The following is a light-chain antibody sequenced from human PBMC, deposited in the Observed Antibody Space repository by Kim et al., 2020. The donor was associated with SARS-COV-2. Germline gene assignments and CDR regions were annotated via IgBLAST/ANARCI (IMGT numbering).Light chain of an antibody. Sequence: PVKTAKITCGGNNIASKTVHWNQQRPVQLPVLVVYYDRDLPSVIPERFSGSNSGITATLTIIRVEAGDEADYFCQVWDSTNDHPVFGGGTQLTVL. V-gene: IGLV3-21*03. CDR1: NIASKT. CDR3: QVWDSTNDHPV. J-gene: IGLJ7*01. CDR2: YDR.